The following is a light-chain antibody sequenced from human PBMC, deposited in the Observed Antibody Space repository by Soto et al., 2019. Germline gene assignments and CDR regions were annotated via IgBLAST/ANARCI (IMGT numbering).Light chain of an antibody. CDR3: QQCATSPLT. CDR1: QSVGNDY. CDR2: DAS. Sequence: EIVLTQSPGTLSLSPGERATLSCRASQSVGNDYLAWYQQKPGQAPRLLIDDASNRAAGIPDGFSGSGSGTDFTLTISRLEPEDFAVYYCQQCATSPLTFGQGTRVDIK. V-gene: IGKV3-20*01. J-gene: IGKJ1*01.